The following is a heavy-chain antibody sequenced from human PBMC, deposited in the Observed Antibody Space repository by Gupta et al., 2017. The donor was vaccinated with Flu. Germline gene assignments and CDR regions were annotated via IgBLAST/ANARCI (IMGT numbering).Heavy chain of an antibody. CDR3: TREKPPLERFDY. D-gene: IGHD1-1*01. CDR2: IRSKAYGGKT. V-gene: IGHV3-49*04. CDR1: GFTFGDYA. J-gene: IGHJ4*02. Sequence: EVQLVESGGGLVQPGRSLRLSCTGSGFTFGDYALIWVRQAPGKGLEWVGFIRSKAYGGKTDYAASVKGRFTISRDDSKSIAYLQMNSLKTEDTAVYYCTREKPPLERFDYWGQGTLVTVSS.